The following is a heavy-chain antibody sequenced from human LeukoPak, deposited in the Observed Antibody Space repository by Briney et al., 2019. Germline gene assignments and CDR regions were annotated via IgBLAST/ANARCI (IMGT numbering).Heavy chain of an antibody. V-gene: IGHV4-59*01. D-gene: IGHD6-19*01. CDR2: IYNSET. J-gene: IGHJ4*02. CDR1: GASISSYY. Sequence: SETLSLTCTVSGASISSYYWSWIRQPPGKGLEWIGYIYNSETNYNPSLKSRVTMSVDTSKNLFSLKLSSVTAADTAFYYCTRGFGWHPGNWGQGTLVSVSS. CDR3: TRGFGWHPGN.